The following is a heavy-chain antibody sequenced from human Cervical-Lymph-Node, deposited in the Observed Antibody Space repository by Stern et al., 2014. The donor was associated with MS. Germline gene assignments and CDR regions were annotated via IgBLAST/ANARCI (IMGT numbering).Heavy chain of an antibody. D-gene: IGHD2-15*01. V-gene: IGHV3-30-3*01. J-gene: IGHJ4*02. CDR1: GFIFSNYA. CDR2: VSNAGSKQ. CDR3: GRDTCRGGGCYFRY. Sequence: EQLVDSGGGVVQPGRSLRLSCAASGFIFSNYAMHWVRQAPGKGLDWVAFVSNAGSKQFYADSVKGRFTISRDNANNTLYLQMNSLRPEDTAVYYCGRDTCRGGGCYFRYWGQGILITVSS.